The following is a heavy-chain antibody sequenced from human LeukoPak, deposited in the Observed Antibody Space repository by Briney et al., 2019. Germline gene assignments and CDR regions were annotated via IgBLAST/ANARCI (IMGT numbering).Heavy chain of an antibody. CDR1: GGSISSSSYY. D-gene: IGHD2-21*01. V-gene: IGHV4-39*07. Sequence: PSETLSLTCTVSGGSISSSSYYWGWIRQPPGKGLEWIGSIYYSGSTYYNPSLKSRVTISVDTSKNQFSLKLSSVTAADTAVYYCARDDLHWPGVKGWFDPWGQGTLVTVSS. J-gene: IGHJ5*02. CDR2: IYYSGST. CDR3: ARDDLHWPGVKGWFDP.